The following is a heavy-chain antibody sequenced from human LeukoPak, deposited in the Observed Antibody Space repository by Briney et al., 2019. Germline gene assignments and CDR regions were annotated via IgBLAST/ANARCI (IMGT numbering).Heavy chain of an antibody. V-gene: IGHV3-74*01. J-gene: IGHJ4*02. CDR2: INPDGSTT. Sequence: GGSLRLSCAASGFTFSSYWMSWVRQAPGRGLVWVSRINPDGSTTNYADSVKGRFTISRDNAKNTLYLQMNSLRAEDTAVYYCATAGNYRFDYWGQGTLVTVSS. CDR3: ATAGNYRFDY. CDR1: GFTFSSYW. D-gene: IGHD1-7*01.